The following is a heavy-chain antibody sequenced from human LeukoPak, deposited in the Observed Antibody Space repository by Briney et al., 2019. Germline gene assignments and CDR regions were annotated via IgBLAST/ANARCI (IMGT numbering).Heavy chain of an antibody. CDR3: AKGRISMIVDDWYFDL. Sequence: SGGSLRLSCAASGFTFSSSGMNWVRQSPGKGLEWVAFIRSDGTNKYYADSVKGRFTISRDSSKNTLFLQMNRLRPEDAAVYYCAKGRISMIVDDWYFDLWGRGTLVTVSS. CDR1: GFTFSSSG. V-gene: IGHV3-30*02. D-gene: IGHD3-22*01. J-gene: IGHJ2*01. CDR2: IRSDGTNK.